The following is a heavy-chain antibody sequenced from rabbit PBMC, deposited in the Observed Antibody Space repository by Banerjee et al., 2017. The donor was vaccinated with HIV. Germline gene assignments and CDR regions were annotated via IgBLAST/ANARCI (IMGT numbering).Heavy chain of an antibody. CDR2: INTSNGNT. V-gene: IGHV1S40*01. Sequence: QSLEESGGDLVKPGASLTLTCTASGFTFNNKYVMCWVRQAPGKGLEWIACINTSNGNTVYASWAKGRFTISKTPSTTVTLQMTSLTAADTATYFCARRADYAGGGNFNLWGQGTLVTVS. J-gene: IGHJ4*01. CDR1: GFTFNNKYV. D-gene: IGHD4-2*01. CDR3: ARRADYAGGGNFNL.